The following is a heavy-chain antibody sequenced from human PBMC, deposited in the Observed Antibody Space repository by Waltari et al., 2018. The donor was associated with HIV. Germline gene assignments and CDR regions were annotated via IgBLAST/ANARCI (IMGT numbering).Heavy chain of an antibody. J-gene: IGHJ4*02. D-gene: IGHD1-1*01. V-gene: IGHV1-2*02. Sequence: QVQLVQSGAEVRKPGASVKVSCKTSGYTFTGYYIHWVRQAPGQGLQWMGWFNPNTGGGSNTKSFQGRVIMTRDTSVNIAYMELSSLRSDDTATYFCARGLGGGTIYDYWGQGTLVTVSS. CDR2: FNPNTGGG. CDR3: ARGLGGGTIYDY. CDR1: GYTFTGYY.